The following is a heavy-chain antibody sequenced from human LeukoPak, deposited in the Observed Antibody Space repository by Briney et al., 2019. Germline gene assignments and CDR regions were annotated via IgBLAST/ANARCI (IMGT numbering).Heavy chain of an antibody. CDR1: GYTFTSYY. J-gene: IGHJ3*02. CDR2: INPSGGGT. CDR3: AREFQGFSYAFDI. Sequence: ASVKVSSKASGYTFTSYYMHWVRQAPGQGLEWMGIINPSGGGTSYAQKFQGRVTMTRDMSTSTVYMELSSLRSEDTAVYYCAREFQGFSYAFDIGGQGTMVTVSS. V-gene: IGHV1-46*01. D-gene: IGHD3-3*01.